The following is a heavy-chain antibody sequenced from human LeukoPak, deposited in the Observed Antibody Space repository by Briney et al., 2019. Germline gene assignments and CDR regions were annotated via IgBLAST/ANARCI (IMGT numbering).Heavy chain of an antibody. CDR1: GFTFSSYE. CDR3: AREGTYYFDY. CDR2: ITSSGSTK. V-gene: IGHV3-48*03. D-gene: IGHD3-10*01. Sequence: GGSLRLSCAASGFTFSSYEMNWVRQAPGKGLEWVSYITSSGSTKYYADSVRGPFTISRDNAKNSLYLQMPSLRGEDTAVYYCAREGTYYFDYWGQGTLVTVSS. J-gene: IGHJ4*02.